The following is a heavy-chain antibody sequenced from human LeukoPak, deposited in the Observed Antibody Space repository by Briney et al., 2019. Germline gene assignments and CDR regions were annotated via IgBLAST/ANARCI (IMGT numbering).Heavy chain of an antibody. CDR3: ASWDESSGQSGFDY. Sequence: GGSLRLSCAASGFTFTNYAMSWVRQAPGKGLEWVSAISASGARTYYADFVKGRFTISRDNAKNSLYLQMNSLRAEDTAVYYCASWDESSGQSGFDYWGQGTLVTVSS. V-gene: IGHV3-23*01. D-gene: IGHD3-22*01. J-gene: IGHJ4*02. CDR2: ISASGART. CDR1: GFTFTNYA.